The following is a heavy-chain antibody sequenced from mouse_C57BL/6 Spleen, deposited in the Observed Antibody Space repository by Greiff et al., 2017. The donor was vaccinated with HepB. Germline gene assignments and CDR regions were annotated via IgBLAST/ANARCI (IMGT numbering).Heavy chain of an antibody. CDR1: GYAFSSSW. V-gene: IGHV1-82*01. CDR2: IYPGDGDT. CDR3: ARSLANWDEGFAY. D-gene: IGHD4-1*01. J-gene: IGHJ3*01. Sequence: QVTLKESGPELVKPGASVKISCKASGYAFSSSWMNWVKQRPGKGLEWIGRIYPGDGDTNYNGKFKGKATLTADKSSSTAYMQLSSLTSEDSAVYFCARSLANWDEGFAYWGQGTLVTVSA.